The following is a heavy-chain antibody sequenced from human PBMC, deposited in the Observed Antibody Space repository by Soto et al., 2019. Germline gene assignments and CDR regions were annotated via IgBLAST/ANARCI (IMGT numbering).Heavy chain of an antibody. J-gene: IGHJ3*02. CDR1: GFICSSYD. V-gene: IGHV3-23*01. Sequence: PGGSLRLSCAVSGFICSSYDMSWVRQAPGKGLAWVSTILVAGSQHYEDSVQGRFTISRDTSKNTVFLYMNSLTARDTAVYYCAKATATGGGAFEIYGQGTMVTVSS. CDR2: ILVAGSQ. D-gene: IGHD2-8*02. CDR3: AKATATGGGAFEI.